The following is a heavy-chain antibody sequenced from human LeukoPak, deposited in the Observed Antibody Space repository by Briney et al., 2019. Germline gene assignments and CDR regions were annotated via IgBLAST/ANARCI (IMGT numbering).Heavy chain of an antibody. CDR3: AKGRGSPYYFEY. CDR1: GFTFSSFA. V-gene: IGHV3-23*01. J-gene: IGHJ4*02. CDR2: ISGSGAST. Sequence: PGGSLRLSCAASGFTFSSFAMTWVRQAPGPGLEWVSAISGSGASTYYAASVKGRFTISRDNSMNTLYLQMNSLRAEDTAVYYCAKGRGSPYYFEYWGQGTLVTVSS. D-gene: IGHD1-26*01.